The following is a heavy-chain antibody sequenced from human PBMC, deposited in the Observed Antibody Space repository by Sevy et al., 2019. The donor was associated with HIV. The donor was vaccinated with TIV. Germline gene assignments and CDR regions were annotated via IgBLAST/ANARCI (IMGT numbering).Heavy chain of an antibody. Sequence: GGSLRLSCAASGFTFSSYSMNWVRQAPGKGLEWVSYISSSTIYYADSVKGRFTISRDNAKNSLYLQMNSLRDEDTAVYYCARERKIYDSSGYYFHFDYWGQGTLVTVSS. J-gene: IGHJ4*02. CDR2: ISSSTI. CDR3: ARERKIYDSSGYYFHFDY. V-gene: IGHV3-48*02. CDR1: GFTFSSYS. D-gene: IGHD3-22*01.